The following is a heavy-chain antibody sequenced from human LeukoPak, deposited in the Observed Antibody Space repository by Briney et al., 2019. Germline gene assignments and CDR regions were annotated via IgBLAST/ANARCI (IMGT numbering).Heavy chain of an antibody. CDR1: GYAFTDYY. J-gene: IGHJ4*02. Sequence: ASVKVSCKASGYAFTDYYMHWVRQAPGQGLEWMGWINPNSGDTNYAQNFQDRFTMTRETSISTAYMELSRLRSDDTAVYYCATVRVQEYSSSWLDYWGQGTLVTVSS. D-gene: IGHD6-13*01. CDR2: INPNSGDT. CDR3: ATVRVQEYSSSWLDY. V-gene: IGHV1-2*02.